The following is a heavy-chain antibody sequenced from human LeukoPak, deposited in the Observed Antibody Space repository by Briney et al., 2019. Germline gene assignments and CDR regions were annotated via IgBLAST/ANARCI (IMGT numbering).Heavy chain of an antibody. J-gene: IGHJ6*03. CDR2: IKQDGSEK. Sequence: GGSLRLSCAASGFTFSSYWMSWVRQAPGKGLEGVANIKQDGSEKYYVDSVKGRFTISRGNAKNSLYLQMNSLRAEDTAVYYCAARYSSSWYVPYYYMDVWGKGTTVTVSS. D-gene: IGHD6-13*01. CDR1: GFTFSSYW. CDR3: AARYSSSWYVPYYYMDV. V-gene: IGHV3-7*01.